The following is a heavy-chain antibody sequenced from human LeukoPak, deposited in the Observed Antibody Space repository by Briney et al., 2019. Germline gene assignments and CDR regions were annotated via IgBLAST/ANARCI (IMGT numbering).Heavy chain of an antibody. J-gene: IGHJ4*02. D-gene: IGHD3-9*01. CDR1: GYTFTSYG. V-gene: IGHV1-18*01. CDR3: ARNVLRYFDWLPRQDY. CDR2: ISAYNGNT. Sequence: ASVKVSCKASGYTFTSYGISWVRQAPGQGLEWMGWISAYNGNTNYAQKLQGRVTMTTDTSTSTAYMELRSLRSDDTAVYYCARNVLRYFDWLPRQDYWGQGTLVTASS.